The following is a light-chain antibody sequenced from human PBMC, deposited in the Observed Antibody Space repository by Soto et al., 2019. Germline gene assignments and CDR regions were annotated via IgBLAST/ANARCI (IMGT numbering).Light chain of an antibody. CDR3: QQYGSSPLT. V-gene: IGKV3-20*01. CDR2: AAS. CDR1: QSVSSNS. J-gene: IGKJ4*01. Sequence: DIVLTQSPGTLSLSPGERATLSCRASQSVSSNSLAWYQQKPGQAPRLLIYAASSRATGTPDRFSGSGSGTEFTLTISRLEPEDFAVYYCQQYGSSPLTFGAGTKVEIK.